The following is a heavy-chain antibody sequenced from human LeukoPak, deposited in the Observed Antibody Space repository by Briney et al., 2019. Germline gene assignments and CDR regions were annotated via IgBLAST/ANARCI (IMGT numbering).Heavy chain of an antibody. J-gene: IGHJ4*02. CDR2: ISSSSSYI. CDR1: GFTFSNFW. D-gene: IGHD3-10*01. CDR3: ARATMVRGPIGY. Sequence: GGSLRLSCAASGFTFSNFWMHWVRQAPGKGLEWVSSISSSSSYIYYADSVKGRFIISRDNAKNSLYLQMNSLRAEDTAVYYCARATMVRGPIGYWGQGTLVTVSS. V-gene: IGHV3-21*01.